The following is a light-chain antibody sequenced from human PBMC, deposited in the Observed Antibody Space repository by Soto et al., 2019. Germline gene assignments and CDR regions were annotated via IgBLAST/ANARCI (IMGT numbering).Light chain of an antibody. Sequence: DIQMTQSPSSLSTSVGDRVTITCRASQAIGIYLAWYQQKPGKVPKLLIYAASTLQSGVPSRFSGSGSGTDFTLTLNSLQPEDVATYYCQKYSGAPPTFGQGTKVELK. V-gene: IGKV1-27*01. CDR3: QKYSGAPPT. J-gene: IGKJ1*01. CDR1: QAIGIY. CDR2: AAS.